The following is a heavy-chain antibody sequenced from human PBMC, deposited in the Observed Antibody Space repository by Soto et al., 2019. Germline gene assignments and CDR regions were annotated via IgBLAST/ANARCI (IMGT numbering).Heavy chain of an antibody. Sequence: QINLKESAPTVVKPTQTLTLTCTFSGFSLSTSGAAVGWIRQPPGRALEWVALIYWDGDKRYNRYNPSLDGRDSDTKDTPKNRVALPLTNFDRGDTATYFCAHRPTMKMFGFFIDTGAWFAPWGQGPRVIVSS. J-gene: IGHJ5*02. V-gene: IGHV2-5*02. CDR1: GFSLSTSGAA. D-gene: IGHD3-16*01. CDR2: IYWDGDK. CDR3: AHRPTMKMFGFFIDTGAWFAP.